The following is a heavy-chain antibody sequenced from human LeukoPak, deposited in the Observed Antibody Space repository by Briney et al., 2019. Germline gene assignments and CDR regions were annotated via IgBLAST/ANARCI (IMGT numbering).Heavy chain of an antibody. Sequence: SETLSLTCAVSGYSISSGYYWAGIRQPPGKGLEWIGSMYHSGSTYDSPSLKSRVTMSVDTSKNQFSLKLTSVTAADTAVYYCARQRYCHSTSCYFDYWGQGTLVTVSS. D-gene: IGHD2-2*01. CDR1: GYSISSGYY. V-gene: IGHV4-38-2*01. CDR2: MYHSGST. J-gene: IGHJ4*02. CDR3: ARQRYCHSTSCYFDY.